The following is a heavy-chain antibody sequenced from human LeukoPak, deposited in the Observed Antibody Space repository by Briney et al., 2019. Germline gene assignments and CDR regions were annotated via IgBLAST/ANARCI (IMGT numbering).Heavy chain of an antibody. Sequence: GGSLGLSCAASGFTFSSYAMSWVRQAPGKGLEWVSAISGSGDSTYYADSVKGRFTISRDNSKNTLYLQMNSLRAEDTAVYYCAKAGAVVVVAAKYFDYWGQGTLVTVSS. D-gene: IGHD2-15*01. CDR1: GFTFSSYA. CDR3: AKAGAVVVVAAKYFDY. CDR2: ISGSGDST. V-gene: IGHV3-23*01. J-gene: IGHJ4*02.